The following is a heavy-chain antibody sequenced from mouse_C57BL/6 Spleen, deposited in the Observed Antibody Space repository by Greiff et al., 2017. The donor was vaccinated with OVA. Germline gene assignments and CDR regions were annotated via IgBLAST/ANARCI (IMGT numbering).Heavy chain of an antibody. CDR1: GYAFTNYL. Sequence: VKLQQSGAELVRPGTSVKVSCKASGYAFTNYLIEWVKQRPGQGLEWIGVINPGSGGTNYNEKFKGKATLTADKSSSTAYMQLSSLTSEDSAVYFGARGRYDYEENFDYWGQGTTLTVSS. D-gene: IGHD2-4*01. CDR2: INPGSGGT. CDR3: ARGRYDYEENFDY. J-gene: IGHJ2*01. V-gene: IGHV1-54*01.